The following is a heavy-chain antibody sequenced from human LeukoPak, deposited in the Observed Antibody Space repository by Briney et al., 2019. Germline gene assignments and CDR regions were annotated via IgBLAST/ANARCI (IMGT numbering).Heavy chain of an antibody. Sequence: QTGGSLRLSCAASGFTFSDYYMSWIRQAPGKGLEWVSAISGSGGSTYYADSVKGRFTISRDNSKNTLYLQMNSLRAEDTAVYYCATHDSSGYYYSFDYWGQGTLVTVSS. CDR3: ATHDSSGYYYSFDY. CDR1: GFTFSDYY. D-gene: IGHD3-22*01. V-gene: IGHV3-66*04. J-gene: IGHJ4*02. CDR2: ISGSGGST.